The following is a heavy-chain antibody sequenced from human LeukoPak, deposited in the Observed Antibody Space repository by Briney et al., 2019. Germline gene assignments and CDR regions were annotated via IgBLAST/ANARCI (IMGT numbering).Heavy chain of an antibody. Sequence: GASVKVSCKASGYTFTSYDINWVRQATGQGLEWMGWMNPNSGNTGYAQKFQGRVTITRNTSISTAYMELSSLRSEDTAVYYCARVPAATHYTYCFDYWGQGTLVTVSS. V-gene: IGHV1-8*03. CDR3: ARVPAATHYTYCFDY. CDR1: GYTFTSYD. CDR2: MNPNSGNT. D-gene: IGHD2-2*01. J-gene: IGHJ4*02.